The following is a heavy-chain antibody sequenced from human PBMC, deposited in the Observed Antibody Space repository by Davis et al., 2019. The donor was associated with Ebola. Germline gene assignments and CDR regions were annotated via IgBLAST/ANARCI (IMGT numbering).Heavy chain of an antibody. CDR2: TYYTSKWFN. CDR3: VRGWGRTGLGV. CDR1: GDSVTSGG. V-gene: IGHV6-1*01. D-gene: IGHD1-26*01. J-gene: IGHJ6*02. Sequence: PSETLSLTCAISGDSVTSGGWNWIRQSPSRGLEWLGRTYYTSKWFNDYAVSFKSLITINPDTSKNQFSLQLNSVTPEGTAVYYCVRGWGRTGLGVWGQGTTVTVSS.